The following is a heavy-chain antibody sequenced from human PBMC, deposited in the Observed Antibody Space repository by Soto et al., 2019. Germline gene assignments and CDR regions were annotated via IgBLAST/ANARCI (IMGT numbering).Heavy chain of an antibody. V-gene: IGHV3-30*18. D-gene: IGHD4-17*01. CDR2: ISYDGSNK. Sequence: QVQLVESGGGVVQPGRSLRLSCGASGFTFSSYGMHWVRQAPGKGLEWVAVISYDGSNKYYADSVKGRFTISRDNSKNTRDLQMNRLRAEDTAVYYCGKARGTVTTKAYGMDVWGQGTTVTFAS. CDR1: GFTFSSYG. J-gene: IGHJ6*02. CDR3: GKARGTVTTKAYGMDV.